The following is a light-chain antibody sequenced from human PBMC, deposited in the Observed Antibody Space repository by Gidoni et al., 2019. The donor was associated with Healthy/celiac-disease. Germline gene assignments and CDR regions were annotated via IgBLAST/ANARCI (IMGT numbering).Light chain of an antibody. J-gene: IGKJ1*01. CDR1: QSLLHSNGYNY. Sequence: ASISCRSSQSLLHSNGYNYLDWYLQKPGQSPQLLIYLGSNRASGVPDRISGSGSGTDVTLKISRVEAEDVGVYYCMQALQTPPWTFXQXTKVEIK. V-gene: IGKV2-28*01. CDR2: LGS. CDR3: MQALQTPPWT.